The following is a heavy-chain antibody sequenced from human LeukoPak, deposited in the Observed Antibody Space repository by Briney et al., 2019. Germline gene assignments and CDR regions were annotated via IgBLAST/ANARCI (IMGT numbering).Heavy chain of an antibody. J-gene: IGHJ4*02. CDR1: GFTFTSSA. D-gene: IGHD2-2*01. CDR2: IVVGSGNT. Sequence: SVKVSCKASGFTFTSSAMQWVRQARGQRLEWIGWIVVGSGNTNYAQKFQERVTITRDMSTSTAYMELSSLRSEDTAVYYCAAEPPGSSDQGLDYWGQGTLVTVSS. CDR3: AAEPPGSSDQGLDY. V-gene: IGHV1-58*02.